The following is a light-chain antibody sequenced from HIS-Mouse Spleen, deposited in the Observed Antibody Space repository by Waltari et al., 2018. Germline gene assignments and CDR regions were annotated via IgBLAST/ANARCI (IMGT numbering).Light chain of an antibody. V-gene: IGLV3-1*01. CDR2: QDR. Sequence: SYELTQPPSVSVSPGQTASITCSGDKLGDKYACWYQQKPGQSPVLVIYQDRKQPSGIPERFSGSNSGNTATLTISGTQAMDEADYYCQAWDSSTYVFGTGTKVTVL. J-gene: IGLJ1*01. CDR3: QAWDSSTYV. CDR1: KLGDKY.